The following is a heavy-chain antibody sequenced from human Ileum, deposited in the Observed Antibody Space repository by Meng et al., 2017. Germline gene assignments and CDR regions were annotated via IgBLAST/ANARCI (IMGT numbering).Heavy chain of an antibody. CDR2: IDISGDTT. CDR1: GFTFSTSA. D-gene: IGHD3-16*01. V-gene: IGHV3-23*01. Sequence: GGSLRLSCAASGFTFSTSAMSWVRQAPGKGLEWVSAIDISGDTTSYADSVKGRFTISRDNSKNTVYLQMNNLRAQDTAIYYCAKEIRPNDYWGQGTLVTVSS. CDR3: AKEIRPNDY. J-gene: IGHJ4*02.